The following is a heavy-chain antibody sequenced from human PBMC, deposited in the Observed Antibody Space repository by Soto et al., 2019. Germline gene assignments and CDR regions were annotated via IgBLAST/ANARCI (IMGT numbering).Heavy chain of an antibody. CDR2: ISYSGSS. CDR3: ARRRYSIGWSTNWFDH. V-gene: IGHV4-39*01. Sequence: PWQTLSLTCTVSGGSISSSNYYWGWIRQPPGKGLEWTGSISYSGSSYYNPSLKSRVSMSVDTSKNQFSLKLTSVTAADTAVYYCARRRYSIGWSTNWFDHWGQGTLVTVS. J-gene: IGHJ5*02. D-gene: IGHD6-19*01. CDR1: GGSISSSNYY.